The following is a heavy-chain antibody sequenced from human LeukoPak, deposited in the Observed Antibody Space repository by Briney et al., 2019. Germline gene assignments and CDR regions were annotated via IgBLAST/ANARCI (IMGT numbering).Heavy chain of an antibody. J-gene: IGHJ5*02. CDR1: GFTFSSYS. CDR3: AKDRTTGTTLWFDP. D-gene: IGHD1-1*01. CDR2: ISGSGGST. Sequence: GGSLRLSCAASGFTFSSYSMTWVRQAPGKGLEWVSRISGSGGSTYYADSVKGRFTISRDNSKNTLYLQMNSLRAEDTAVYYCAKDRTTGTTLWFDPWGQGTLVTVSS. V-gene: IGHV3-23*01.